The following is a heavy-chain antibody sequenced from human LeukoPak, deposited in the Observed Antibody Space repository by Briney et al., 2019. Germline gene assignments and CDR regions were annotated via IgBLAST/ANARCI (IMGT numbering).Heavy chain of an antibody. Sequence: ASVKVSCKASGYIFTSYYMHWVRQAPGQGLECMGIINPSGGSTSYAQKFQGRVTMTRDTSTSTVYMELSSLRSEDTAVYYCARDRYYCSSTSCYASLYYFDYWGQGTLVTVSS. CDR1: GYIFTSYY. CDR2: INPSGGST. V-gene: IGHV1-46*01. J-gene: IGHJ4*02. CDR3: ARDRYYCSSTSCYASLYYFDY. D-gene: IGHD2-2*01.